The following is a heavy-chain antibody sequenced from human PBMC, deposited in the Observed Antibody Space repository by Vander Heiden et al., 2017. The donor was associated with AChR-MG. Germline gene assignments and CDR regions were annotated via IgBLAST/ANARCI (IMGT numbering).Heavy chain of an antibody. V-gene: IGHV1-46*01. Sequence: QVQLVQYGAEVKKPGASVTVSCKASGYTFTIYFIHCVRQAPGQGLEWMGIINPSDKSTSYAQKFQGRVTMTRDTSTSTVYMELSSLRAEDTAVYYCARVDCSGGSCYIHPEFDIWGQGTMVTVSS. J-gene: IGHJ3*02. CDR1: GYTFTIYF. D-gene: IGHD2-15*01. CDR3: ARVDCSGGSCYIHPEFDI. CDR2: INPSDKST.